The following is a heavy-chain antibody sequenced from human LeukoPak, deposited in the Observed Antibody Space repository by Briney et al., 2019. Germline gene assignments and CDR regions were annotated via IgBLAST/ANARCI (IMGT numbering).Heavy chain of an antibody. CDR1: GYSISSGNY. D-gene: IGHD1-26*01. J-gene: IGHJ6*03. V-gene: IGHV4-38-2*01. CDR2: IYHSGST. CDR3: ARRRGAYYYYYMDV. Sequence: PSETLSLTCSVSGYSISSGNYWGWIRLPPGKGLQWIGSIYHSGSTYYNPSLKSRVTISVDTSKNQFSLKLSSVAAADTAVYYCARRRGAYYYYYMDVWGKGTTVTVSS.